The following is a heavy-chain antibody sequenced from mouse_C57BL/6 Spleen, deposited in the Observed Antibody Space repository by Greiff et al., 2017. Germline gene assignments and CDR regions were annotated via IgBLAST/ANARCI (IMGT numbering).Heavy chain of an antibody. Sequence: QVQLKQPGAELVMPGASVKLSCKASGYTFTSYWMHWVKQRPGQGLEWIGEIDPSDSYTNYNQKFKGKSTLTVDKSSSTAYMQLSSLTSEDSAVYYCARAIYYGNYEGYFDYWGQGTTLTVSS. J-gene: IGHJ2*01. CDR2: IDPSDSYT. CDR3: ARAIYYGNYEGYFDY. CDR1: GYTFTSYW. V-gene: IGHV1-69*01. D-gene: IGHD2-1*01.